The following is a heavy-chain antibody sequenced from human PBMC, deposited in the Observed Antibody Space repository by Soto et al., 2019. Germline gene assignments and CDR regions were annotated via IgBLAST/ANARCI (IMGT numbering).Heavy chain of an antibody. J-gene: IGHJ4*02. CDR3: ARDPPLYCNGDTCYWGFDY. Sequence: EVQLVESGGGLVQPGGSLRLSCVASGFTFGSYWVSWVRQAPGKGLEWLADIKEDGSANYYVDSVKGRFTISRDNAKNSLYLQMNSLRAEDTAVYYCARDPPLYCNGDTCYWGFDYWGQGTLVTVSS. CDR2: IKEDGSAN. CDR1: GFTFGSYW. D-gene: IGHD2-15*01. V-gene: IGHV3-7*01.